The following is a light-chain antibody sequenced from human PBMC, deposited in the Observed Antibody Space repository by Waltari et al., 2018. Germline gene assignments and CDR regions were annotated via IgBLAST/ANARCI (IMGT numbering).Light chain of an antibody. CDR2: YAS. Sequence: EIVLTQSPASLSLSPGDRATLSCRASPSVGRTLAWYQQRPGQAPRLLTYYASSTATGIPDRFSGSVSGTDFSLTISRLEPEDFAVYYCQKYGTRPATFGQGTKVEVK. CDR1: PSVGRT. J-gene: IGKJ1*01. CDR3: QKYGTRPAT. V-gene: IGKV3-20*01.